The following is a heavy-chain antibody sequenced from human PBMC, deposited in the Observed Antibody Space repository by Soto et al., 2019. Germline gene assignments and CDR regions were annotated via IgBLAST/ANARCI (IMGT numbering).Heavy chain of an antibody. CDR3: GRLWGYYYDSSGYWFDP. Sequence: SETLSLTCTVSGGSISSYYWSWIRQPPGKGLEWIGYIYYSGSTNYNPSPKSRVTISVDTSKNQFSLKLSSVTAADTAVYYCGRLWGYYYDSSGYWFDPWGQGTLVTVS. D-gene: IGHD3-22*01. CDR2: IYYSGST. J-gene: IGHJ5*02. V-gene: IGHV4-59*01. CDR1: GGSISSYY.